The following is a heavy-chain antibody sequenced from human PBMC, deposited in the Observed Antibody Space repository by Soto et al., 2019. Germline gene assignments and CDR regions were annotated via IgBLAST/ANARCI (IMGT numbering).Heavy chain of an antibody. CDR3: ARVAITGWYFDL. CDR2: IYYSGST. J-gene: IGHJ2*01. D-gene: IGHD3-22*01. CDR1: GDSISSYY. Sequence: QVQLQESGPGLVKPSETLSLTCTVSGDSISSYYWCWVRQPPGKGLEWLGYIYYSGSTSYNPSLKSRVTTSVDTSKTPFTRKPGSVTCADTAVDYCARVAITGWYFDLWGRGTLVTVSS. V-gene: IGHV4-59*01.